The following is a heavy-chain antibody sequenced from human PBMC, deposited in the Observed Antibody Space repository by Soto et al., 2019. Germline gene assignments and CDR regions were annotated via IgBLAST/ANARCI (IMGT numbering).Heavy chain of an antibody. V-gene: IGHV3-30*18. D-gene: IGHD5-12*01. CDR2: ISYDGSNK. J-gene: IGHJ6*03. CDR1: GFTFSSYG. CDR3: AKEPVATINYYYYYYMDV. Sequence: VQLVESGGGVVQPGRSLRLSCAAYGFTFSSYGMHWVRQAPGKGLEWVAVISYDGSNKYYADSVKGRFTISRDNSKNTLYLQMNSLRAEDTAVYYCAKEPVATINYYYYYYMDVWGKGTTVTVSS.